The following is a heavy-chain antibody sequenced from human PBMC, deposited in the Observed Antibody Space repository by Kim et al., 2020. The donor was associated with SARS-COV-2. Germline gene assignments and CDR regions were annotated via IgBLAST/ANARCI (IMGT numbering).Heavy chain of an antibody. J-gene: IGHJ6*02. V-gene: IGHV3-15*01. CDR1: GFTFSNAW. D-gene: IGHD7-27*01. CDR3: TTANFNYYGMDV. Sequence: GGSLRLSCAASGFTFSNAWMSWVRQAPGKGLEWVGRIKSKTDGGTTDYAAPVKGRFTISRDDSKNTLYLQMNSLKTEDTAVYYCTTANFNYYGMDVWGQGTTVTVSS. CDR2: IKSKTDGGTT.